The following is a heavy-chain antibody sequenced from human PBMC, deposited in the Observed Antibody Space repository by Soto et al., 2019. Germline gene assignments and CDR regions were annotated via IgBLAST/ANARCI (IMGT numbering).Heavy chain of an antibody. V-gene: IGHV1-2*04. CDR3: ATTLNCSGGSCYLFDY. CDR2: INPNSGGT. Sequence: ASVKVSCKASGYTFTGYYMHWVRQAPGQGLEWMGWINPNSGGTNYAQKFQGWVTMTRDTSISTAYMELSRLRSDDTAVYYCATTLNCSGGSCYLFDYWGQGTLVTVS. CDR1: GYTFTGYY. D-gene: IGHD2-15*01. J-gene: IGHJ4*02.